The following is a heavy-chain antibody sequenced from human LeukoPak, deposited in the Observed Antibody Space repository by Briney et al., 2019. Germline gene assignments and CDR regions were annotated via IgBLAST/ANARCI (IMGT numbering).Heavy chain of an antibody. D-gene: IGHD3-22*01. V-gene: IGHV4-38-2*01. CDR2: IYHSGST. Sequence: SETLSLTCAVSGYSISSGYYWGGIRQPPGKGLEWIGSIYHSGSTYYNPSLKSRVTISVDTSKNQFSLKLSSVTAADTAVYYCARWDSSEDYWGQGTLVTVSS. J-gene: IGHJ4*02. CDR1: GYSISSGYY. CDR3: ARWDSSEDY.